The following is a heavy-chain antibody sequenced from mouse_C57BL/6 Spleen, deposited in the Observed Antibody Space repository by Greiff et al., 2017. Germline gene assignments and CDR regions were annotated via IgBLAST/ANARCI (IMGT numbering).Heavy chain of an antibody. Sequence: DVKLVESGGGLVQPGGSMKLSCVASGFTFSNYWMNWVRQSPEKGLEWVAQIRLKSDNYATHYAESVKGRFTISRDDSKSSVYLQMNNLRAEDTGIYYCTGGDDYDEGFAYWGQGTLVTVSA. CDR1: GFTFSNYW. CDR2: IRLKSDNYAT. D-gene: IGHD2-4*01. CDR3: TGGDDYDEGFAY. J-gene: IGHJ3*01. V-gene: IGHV6-3*01.